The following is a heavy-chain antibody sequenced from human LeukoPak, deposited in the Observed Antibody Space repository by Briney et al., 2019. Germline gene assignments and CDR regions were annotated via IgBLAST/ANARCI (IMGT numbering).Heavy chain of an antibody. J-gene: IGHJ4*02. CDR3: ARDRDSSGWFDY. Sequence: SETLSLTCTVSDDSISNYYWSWIRQPPGKGLEWIGFIYYSGSANYNPSLKSRVTMSVDMSKNQFSLKLSSVTAADTAFYYCARDRDSSGWFDYWGQRALVTVSS. CDR2: IYYSGSA. CDR1: DDSISNYY. D-gene: IGHD6-19*01. V-gene: IGHV4-59*01.